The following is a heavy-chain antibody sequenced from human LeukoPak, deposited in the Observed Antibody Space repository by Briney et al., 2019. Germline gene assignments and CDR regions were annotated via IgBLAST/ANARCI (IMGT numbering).Heavy chain of an antibody. Sequence: SETLSLTCTVSGVSFRDYHWSWIRQPPGKGLEYIGHVNYDGSTSYNPSLNSRVAISLDTSKNLFSLKLSSVTAADTAVYYCANYALGQRGRGYWGQGTLVTVSS. J-gene: IGHJ4*02. D-gene: IGHD2-2*01. CDR1: GVSFRDYH. V-gene: IGHV4-59*08. CDR3: ANYALGQRGRGY. CDR2: VNYDGST.